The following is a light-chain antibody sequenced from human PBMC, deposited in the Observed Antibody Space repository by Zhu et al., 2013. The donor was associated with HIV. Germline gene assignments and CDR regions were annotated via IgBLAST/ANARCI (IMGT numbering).Light chain of an antibody. V-gene: IGKV3-20*01. CDR2: GAS. CDR1: QNVSSGS. J-gene: IGKJ2*01. Sequence: EVVLTQSPGTLSLSPGEGAALSCRASQNVSSGSLGWYQQKPGQAPRLLISGASTRANGIADRFSGSGSGTDFTLTISSLQAEDVAVYYCQQYIHFPNTFGQGTKLEI. CDR3: QQYIHFPNT.